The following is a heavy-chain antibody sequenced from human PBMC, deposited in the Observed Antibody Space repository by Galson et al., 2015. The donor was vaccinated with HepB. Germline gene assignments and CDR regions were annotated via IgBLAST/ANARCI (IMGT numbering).Heavy chain of an antibody. CDR1: GYTFTSYA. CDR3: ARGKDWVVPAAIFYYGMDV. J-gene: IGHJ6*02. Sequence: SVKVSCKASGYTFTSYAMHWVRQAPGQRLEWMGWINAGNGNTKYSQKFQGRVTITRDTSASTAYMELGSLRSEDTAVYYCARGKDWVVPAAIFYYGMDVWGQGTTVTVSS. V-gene: IGHV1-3*01. D-gene: IGHD2-2*02. CDR2: INAGNGNT.